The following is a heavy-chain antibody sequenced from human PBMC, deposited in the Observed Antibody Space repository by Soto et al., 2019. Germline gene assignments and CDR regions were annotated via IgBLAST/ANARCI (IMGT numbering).Heavy chain of an antibody. Sequence: PSETLSLTWPVSGVSISGYYWSWIRQPPGKGLEWIGYIYYSGSTNYNPSLKSRVTISVDTSKNQFSLKLSSVTAADTAVYYCARGDFWSGYYVYYYYGMDVWGQGTTVTVSS. CDR2: IYYSGST. J-gene: IGHJ6*02. D-gene: IGHD3-3*01. V-gene: IGHV4-59*01. CDR3: ARGDFWSGYYVYYYYGMDV. CDR1: GVSISGYY.